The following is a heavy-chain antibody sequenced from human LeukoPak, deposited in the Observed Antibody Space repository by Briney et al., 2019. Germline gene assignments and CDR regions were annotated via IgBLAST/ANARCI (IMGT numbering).Heavy chain of an antibody. V-gene: IGHV3-11*01. CDR3: ARDGTTVVTPVGY. D-gene: IGHD4-23*01. J-gene: IGHJ4*02. CDR1: GFTXSXXY. CDR2: ISSSGSTI. Sequence: SXXXSRAXXGFTXSXXYMSWIXQAPWXGLXXVSYISSSGSTIYYADSVKGRFTISRDNAKNSLYLQMNSLRAEDTAVYYCARDGTTVVTPVGYWGQGTLVTVSS.